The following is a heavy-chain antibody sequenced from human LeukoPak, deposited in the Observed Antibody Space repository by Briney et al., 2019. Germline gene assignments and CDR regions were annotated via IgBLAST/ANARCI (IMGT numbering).Heavy chain of an antibody. D-gene: IGHD6-19*01. V-gene: IGHV4-38-2*01. J-gene: IGHJ4*02. CDR3: ARAVAGSRFDY. Sequence: SETLSLTCAVSGYSISSGYYWGWIRQPPGKGLEWIGSIYHSGSTYYNPSLKSRVTISVDTSKNQFSLKLSSVTAADTAVYYCARAVAGSRFDYWGQGTLVTVSS. CDR1: GYSISSGYY. CDR2: IYHSGST.